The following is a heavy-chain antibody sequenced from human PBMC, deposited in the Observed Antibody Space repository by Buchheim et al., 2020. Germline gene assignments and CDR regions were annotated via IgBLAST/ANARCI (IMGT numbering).Heavy chain of an antibody. CDR1: GGSFSGYY. CDR2: INHSGSN. V-gene: IGHV4-34*01. CDR3: ARVGWLRITIFGVVQRGSFRMDV. J-gene: IGHJ6*02. Sequence: QVQLQQWGAGLLKPSETLSLTCAVYGGSFSGYYWSWIRQPPGKGLEWIGEINHSGSNNYNPSLKSRVTISVDTSKKQFSLKLSSVTAADTAVYYCARVGWLRITIFGVVQRGSFRMDVWGQGTT. D-gene: IGHD3-3*01.